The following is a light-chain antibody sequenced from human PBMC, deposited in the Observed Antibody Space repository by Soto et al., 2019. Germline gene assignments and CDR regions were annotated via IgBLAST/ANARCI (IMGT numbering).Light chain of an antibody. Sequence: EIVLTQSPATLSLSPGERATLSCRASQSVSSFLVWYQQKPGQAPRLLIYDASNRATRIPARFSGSGSATDFTLTISRLEPEDFAVYYCQQRSNWPLTCGGGTKVEIK. V-gene: IGKV3-11*01. J-gene: IGKJ4*01. CDR3: QQRSNWPLT. CDR2: DAS. CDR1: QSVSSF.